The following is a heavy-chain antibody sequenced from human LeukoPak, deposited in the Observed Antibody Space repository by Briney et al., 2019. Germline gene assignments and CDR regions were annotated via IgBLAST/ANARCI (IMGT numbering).Heavy chain of an antibody. D-gene: IGHD3-22*01. CDR1: GGSISSSSYY. CDR2: IYYSGST. V-gene: IGHV4-39*01. CDR3: ARHNPPGNYYDSSGYTYFGY. J-gene: IGHJ4*02. Sequence: SETLSLTCTVSGGSISSSSYYWGWIRQPPGKGLEWIGSIYYSGSTYYNPSLKSRVTISVDTSKNQFSLKLSSVTAADTAVYYCARHNPPGNYYDSSGYTYFGYWGQGTLVTVSS.